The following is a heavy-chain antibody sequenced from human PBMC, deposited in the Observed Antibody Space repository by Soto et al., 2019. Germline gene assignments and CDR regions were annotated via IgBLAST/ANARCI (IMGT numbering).Heavy chain of an antibody. CDR1: GGSISSSGFS. J-gene: IGHJ4*02. V-gene: IGHV4-30-2*01. D-gene: IGHD3-10*01. CDR2: IYHSGST. CDR3: ARDLHYYGSETYYIDY. Sequence: ASETLSLTCAVSGGSISSSGFSWSWVRQPPGKGLEWIGYIYHSGSTYYNPSLESRVTISVDRSKNHFSLKLSSVTAADTAVYYCARDLHYYGSETYYIDYWGQGTLVTVSS.